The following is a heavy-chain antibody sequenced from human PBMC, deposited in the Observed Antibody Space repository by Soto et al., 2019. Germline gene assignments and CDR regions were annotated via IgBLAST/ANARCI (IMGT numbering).Heavy chain of an antibody. J-gene: IGHJ4*02. V-gene: IGHV5-10-1*01. CDR1: GYSFTNYW. D-gene: IGHD1-1*01. CDR3: ARRLEGDY. CDR2: IDPSDSYT. Sequence: HGESLKISCKASGYSFTNYWINWVRQMPGKGLEWMGRIDPSDSYTNYSPSFQGRVTISADRSISTAYLQWSGLEASDSAMYYCARRLEGDYWGQGTLVTVSS.